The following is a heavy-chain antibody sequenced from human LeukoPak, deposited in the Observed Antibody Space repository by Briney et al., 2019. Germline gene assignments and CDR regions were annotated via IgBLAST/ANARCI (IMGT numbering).Heavy chain of an antibody. Sequence: ASVKVSCKVSGYTLTELSMHWVRQAPGKGLEWMGGFDPEDGETICAQKFQGRVTMTEDTSTDTAYMELSSLRSEDTAVYYCATVYTAWELLPGAFDIWGQGTMVTVSS. V-gene: IGHV1-24*01. CDR3: ATVYTAWELLPGAFDI. D-gene: IGHD1-26*01. J-gene: IGHJ3*02. CDR2: FDPEDGET. CDR1: GYTLTELS.